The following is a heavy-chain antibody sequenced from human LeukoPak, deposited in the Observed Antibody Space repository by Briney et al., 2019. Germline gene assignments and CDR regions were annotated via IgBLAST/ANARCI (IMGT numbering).Heavy chain of an antibody. CDR1: GYSFTNFD. CDR2: MNPNSGNK. J-gene: IGHJ6*03. Sequence: ASVKVSCKASGYSFTNFDINWVRQATGQGLEWMGWMNPNSGNKGYAQQFPGRVTMTMNPSINTAYMELSSLRSEDTAVYYCARGPQWRGDYYYMDVWGRGTTVTVSS. V-gene: IGHV1-8*01. D-gene: IGHD6-19*01. CDR3: ARGPQWRGDYYYMDV.